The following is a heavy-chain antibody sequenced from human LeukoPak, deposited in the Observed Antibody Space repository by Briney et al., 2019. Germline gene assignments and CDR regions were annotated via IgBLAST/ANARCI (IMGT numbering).Heavy chain of an antibody. J-gene: IGHJ6*02. CDR1: GFIVSGDF. CDR3: ARDMVDYYDSSGYSKPYYYGMDV. D-gene: IGHD3-22*01. Sequence: GGSLRLSCAASGFIVSGDFMSWVRQAPGKGLEWVSVIYSDGSTYYADSVKGRFTISRDNSKNTLYLQMNSLRAEDTAVYYCARDMVDYYDSSGYSKPYYYGMDVWGQGTTVTVSS. V-gene: IGHV3-66*01. CDR2: IYSDGST.